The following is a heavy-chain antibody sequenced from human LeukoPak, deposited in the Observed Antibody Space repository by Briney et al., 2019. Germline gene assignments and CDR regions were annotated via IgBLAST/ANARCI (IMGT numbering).Heavy chain of an antibody. CDR3: VREGLERRTNFDY. V-gene: IGHV3-64D*06. CDR1: GFTFTSHV. J-gene: IGHJ4*02. Sequence: PGGSLRLSCSASGFTFTSHVMHWVRQAPGKGLQYVSGICMNVQTTYYAGSVKGRFTISRDSSKNTVYLQMNSLTAEDTAVYYCVREGLERRTNFDYWGQGTLVSVSS. D-gene: IGHD1-1*01. CDR2: ICMNVQTT.